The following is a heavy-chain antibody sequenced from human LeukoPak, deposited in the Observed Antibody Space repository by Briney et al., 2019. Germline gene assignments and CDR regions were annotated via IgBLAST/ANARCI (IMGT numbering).Heavy chain of an antibody. V-gene: IGHV3-49*03. CDR1: GFTFGDYA. J-gene: IGHJ4*02. CDR3: SRDREYYYDSSGYYGY. Sequence: PGGSLRLSCTASGFTFGDYAMSWFRQAPGKGLEWVGFIRSKAYGGTTEYATSVKGRFTISRDDSKSIAYLQMNSLKTEVTVVYYCSRDREYYYDSSGYYGYWGQGTLVTVSS. CDR2: IRSKAYGGTT. D-gene: IGHD3-22*01.